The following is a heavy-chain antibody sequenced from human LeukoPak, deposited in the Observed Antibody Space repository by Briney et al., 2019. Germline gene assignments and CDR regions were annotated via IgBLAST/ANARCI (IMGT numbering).Heavy chain of an antibody. D-gene: IGHD3-10*01. V-gene: IGHV4-59*01. CDR1: GGSISSYY. CDR2: IYYSGST. J-gene: IGHJ4*02. CDR3: ARVVGGVLLWFGEPYYFDY. Sequence: SETLSLTCTVSGGSISSYYWSWIRQPPGKGLEWIGYIYYSGSTYYNPSLKSRVTISVDTSKNQFSLKLSSVTAADTAVYYCARVVGGVLLWFGEPYYFDYWGQGTLVTVSS.